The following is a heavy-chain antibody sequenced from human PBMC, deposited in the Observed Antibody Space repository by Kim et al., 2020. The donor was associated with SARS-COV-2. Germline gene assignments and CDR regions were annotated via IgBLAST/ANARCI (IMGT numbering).Heavy chain of an antibody. V-gene: IGHV5-51*01. CDR1: GYSFTSYW. J-gene: IGHJ6*02. CDR3: ARLRPEVYYYYGMDV. CDR2: IYPGDSDT. Sequence: GESLKISCKGSGYSFTSYWIGWVRQMPGKGLEWMGIIYPGDSDTRYSPSFQGQVTISADKSISTAYLQWSSLKASDTAMYYCARLRPEVYYYYGMDVWGQGTTVTVSS. D-gene: IGHD1-1*01.